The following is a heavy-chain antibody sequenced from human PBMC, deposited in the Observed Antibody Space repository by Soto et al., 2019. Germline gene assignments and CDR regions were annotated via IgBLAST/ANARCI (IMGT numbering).Heavy chain of an antibody. V-gene: IGHV1-69*02. CDR2: IIPMLGVR. Sequence: QVQLVQSGAEVKKPGSSVKVSCKDSGGTFNTYSMFWVRQAPGQGLEWMGRIIPMLGVRNYAQRFQDRVTISADKCTDTVHMELSSLRSEDTAVYYCTIGSWSGEVFDIWGQGTMVTVSS. CDR1: GGTFNTYS. D-gene: IGHD2-21*01. CDR3: TIGSWSGEVFDI. J-gene: IGHJ3*02.